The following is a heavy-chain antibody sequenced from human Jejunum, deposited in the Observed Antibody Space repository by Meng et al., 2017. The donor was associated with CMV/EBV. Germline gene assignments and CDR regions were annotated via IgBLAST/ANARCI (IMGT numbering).Heavy chain of an antibody. V-gene: IGHV3-7*01. D-gene: IGHD3-22*01. CDR3: ARRGTYDSSAHSHFDY. CDR2: SNQDGREK. CDR1: TFSSYW. Sequence: TFSSYWMNWLRQAPGQGLEWVANSNQDGREKYYADSVKGRFNIYRDNAKNSLDLQMNSLRAEDKAVYYCARRGTYDSSAHSHFDYWGQGTLVTVSS. J-gene: IGHJ4*02.